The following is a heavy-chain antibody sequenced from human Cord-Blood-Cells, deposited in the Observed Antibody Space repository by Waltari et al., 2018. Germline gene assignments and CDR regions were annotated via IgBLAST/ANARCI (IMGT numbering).Heavy chain of an antibody. D-gene: IGHD6-6*01. CDR1: GFTFGSHA. CDR3: ARDSSSPFDY. Sequence: QVPLVESGGAVVQPGGSLRLSCTATGFTFGSHATRVVRQARGKWLGWLAGMSDDGSKKYNADSVKGRFAISRDNCKNTLYLQMNSLRAEDTAVYYCARDSSSPFDYWGQGTLVTVSS. V-gene: IGHV3-30*09. J-gene: IGHJ4*02. CDR2: MSDDGSKK.